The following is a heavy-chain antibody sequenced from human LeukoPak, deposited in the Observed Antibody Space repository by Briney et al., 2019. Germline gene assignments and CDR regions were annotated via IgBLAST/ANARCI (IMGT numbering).Heavy chain of an antibody. D-gene: IGHD1-14*01. Sequence: SETLSLTCTVSDGSISSSNYYWAWIRQPPGKGLEWIANIFYTGSTYYNPSFKSRVTISIDTSKNQFSLRLNSVTATDTAVYYCARLNKPGWFDPWGQGTLVTVSS. V-gene: IGHV4-39*01. CDR1: DGSISSSNYY. J-gene: IGHJ5*02. CDR2: IFYTGST. CDR3: ARLNKPGWFDP.